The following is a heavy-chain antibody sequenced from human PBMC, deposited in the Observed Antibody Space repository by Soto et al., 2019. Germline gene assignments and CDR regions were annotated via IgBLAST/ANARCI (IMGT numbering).Heavy chain of an antibody. V-gene: IGHV3-23*01. CDR1: GFTFSSYA. J-gene: IGHJ3*02. D-gene: IGHD2-2*01. Sequence: HPGGSLRLSCAASGFTFSSYAMSWVRQAPGKGLEWVSAISGSGDSTYYADSVKGRFTISRDNSKNTLYLQMNSLRAEDTAVYYCATNHCSSTSCYVIDAFDIWGQGTMVTVSS. CDR3: ATNHCSSTSCYVIDAFDI. CDR2: ISGSGDST.